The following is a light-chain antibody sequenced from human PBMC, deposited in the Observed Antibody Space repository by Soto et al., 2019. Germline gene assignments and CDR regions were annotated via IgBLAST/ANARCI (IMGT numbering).Light chain of an antibody. J-gene: IGKJ1*01. CDR1: QSVSNNY. CDR2: GAS. CDR3: QQYGSPGT. V-gene: IGKV3-20*01. Sequence: EIVLTQSPGTLSQSPGERATLSCRASQSVSNNYLAWYQQKPGQAPRLLIYGASNRATGIPDRFSGSGSGTDFTLTISRLEPEDFAVYYCQQYGSPGTFGQGTKVDIK.